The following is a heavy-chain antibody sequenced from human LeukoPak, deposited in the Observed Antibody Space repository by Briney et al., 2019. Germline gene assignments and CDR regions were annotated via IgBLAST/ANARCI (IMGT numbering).Heavy chain of an antibody. V-gene: IGHV4-31*03. CDR1: GGSISSGGYY. CDR3: ARRTTGSSNWFDP. CDR2: IYYSGST. D-gene: IGHD1-1*01. Sequence: PSETLSLTCTVSGGSISSGGYYWSWIRQHPGKGLEWIGYIYYSGSTYYNPSLKSRVTISVDTSKNQFSQKLSSVTAADTAVYYCARRTTGSSNWFDPWGQGTLVTVSS. J-gene: IGHJ5*02.